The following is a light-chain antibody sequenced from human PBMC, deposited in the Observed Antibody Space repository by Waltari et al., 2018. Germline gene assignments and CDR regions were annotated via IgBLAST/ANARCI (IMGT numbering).Light chain of an antibody. CDR3: QEYYTQTFS. Sequence: DIVMTQSPDSLAVSLGERATINCKSRQSVLYSSNNKNYLAWYQQKPGQPPKLLIYCASSRESGVPDRFSGSGSGTDFTLTISSLQAEDVAVYYCQEYYTQTFSFGPGTKVDIK. CDR2: CAS. CDR1: QSVLYSSNNKNY. J-gene: IGKJ3*01. V-gene: IGKV4-1*01.